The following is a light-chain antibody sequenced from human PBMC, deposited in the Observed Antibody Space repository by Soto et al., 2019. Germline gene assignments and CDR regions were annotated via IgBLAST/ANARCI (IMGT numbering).Light chain of an antibody. CDR1: HSVSSSY. CDR3: QQYGSSPT. CDR2: GAS. V-gene: IGKV3-20*01. J-gene: IGKJ4*01. Sequence: EIVLTQSPGTLSLSPGERATLSCRASHSVSSSYLAWYQQKPGQSPRRLIYGASSRATGIPDRFSGSGSGTDFALTISRLEPGDFAVYYGQQYGSSPTFGGGTKVDIK.